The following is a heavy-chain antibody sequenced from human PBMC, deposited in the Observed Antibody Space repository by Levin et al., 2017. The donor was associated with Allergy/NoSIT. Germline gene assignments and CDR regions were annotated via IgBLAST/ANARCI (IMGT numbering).Heavy chain of an antibody. D-gene: IGHD3-3*01. CDR3: ARDGDNYDFWSGYENDLDY. CDR1: GFTFSSYS. V-gene: IGHV3-48*02. J-gene: IGHJ4*02. Sequence: GESLKISCAASGFTFSSYSMNWVRQAPGKGLEWVSYISSSSSTIYYADSVKGRFTISRDNAKNSLNLQMNSLRDEDTAVYYCARDGDNYDFWSGYENDLDYWGQGTLVTVSS. CDR2: ISSSSSTI.